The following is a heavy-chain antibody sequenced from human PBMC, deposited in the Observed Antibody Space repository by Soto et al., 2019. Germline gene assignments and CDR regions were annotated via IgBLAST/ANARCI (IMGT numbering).Heavy chain of an antibody. CDR3: ARHEDFWNGSPYYYYGMDV. D-gene: IGHD3-3*01. CDR2: IYPGDSDT. V-gene: IGHV5-51*01. CDR1: GYTFSRFW. J-gene: IGHJ6*02. Sequence: GESLKISCRASGYTFSRFWIGWVRQMPGKGLEWMGIIYPGDSDTRYSPSFQGQVTISADKSISTAYLQWSSLKASDTAMYYCARHEDFWNGSPYYYYGMDVWGQGATVTVSS.